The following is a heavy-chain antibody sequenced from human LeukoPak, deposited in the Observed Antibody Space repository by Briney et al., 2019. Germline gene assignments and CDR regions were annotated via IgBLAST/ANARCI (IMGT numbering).Heavy chain of an antibody. CDR1: GYSFTSYW. CDR3: ARHLQGSGSYYISGGLDY. Sequence: GESLKISCKGSGYSFTSYWIGWVRQMPGKGLEWMGIIYPGDPDTRYSPSFQGQVTISADKSISTAYLQWSSLKASDTAMYYCARHLQGSGSYYISGGLDYWGQGTLVTVSS. J-gene: IGHJ4*02. V-gene: IGHV5-51*01. D-gene: IGHD3-10*01. CDR2: IYPGDPDT.